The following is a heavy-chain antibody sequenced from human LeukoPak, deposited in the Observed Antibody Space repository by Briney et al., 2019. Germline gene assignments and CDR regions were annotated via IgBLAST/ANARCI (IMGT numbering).Heavy chain of an antibody. CDR3: ARDRVGSGWPRPFYFEN. J-gene: IGHJ4*02. V-gene: IGHV1-2*02. CDR1: GYTFTGYY. CDR2: INPNIGAT. Sequence: ASVKVSCKPSGYTFTGYYLHWVRQAPGQALEWMGWINPNIGATMYAEKFQGRVTMTRDTSISTAYMELSSLRSDDTALYYCARDRVGSGWPRPFYFENWGQGTLVTVSP. D-gene: IGHD6-19*01.